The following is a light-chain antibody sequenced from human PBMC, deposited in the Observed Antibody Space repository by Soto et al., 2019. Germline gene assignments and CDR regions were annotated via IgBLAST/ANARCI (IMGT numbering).Light chain of an antibody. CDR3: QQRSNWFLT. CDR1: QSVGSN. J-gene: IGKJ4*01. Sequence: MVMTQSPSTLSVSPGDRATLSCRASQSVGSNLAWYQQKPGQAPRLLIYGASTRATGIPARFSGSGSGTDFTLTISSLEPEDFAVYYCQQRSNWFLTFGGGTKVDIK. CDR2: GAS. V-gene: IGKV3-11*01.